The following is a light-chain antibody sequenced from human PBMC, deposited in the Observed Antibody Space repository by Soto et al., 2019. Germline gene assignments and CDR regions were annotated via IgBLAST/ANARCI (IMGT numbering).Light chain of an antibody. CDR2: GVS. J-gene: IGKJ1*01. Sequence: EIVMTHSPFTLSVSPGWRSTLACRASQSVSSNLAWYQQKPGQAPRLLMFGVSTTAAGIPGRFSGSGSGTEFALTIYSRQSEDFAIYYCQQYSDWPRTFGQGTKVDIK. CDR3: QQYSDWPRT. V-gene: IGKV3-15*01. CDR1: QSVSSN.